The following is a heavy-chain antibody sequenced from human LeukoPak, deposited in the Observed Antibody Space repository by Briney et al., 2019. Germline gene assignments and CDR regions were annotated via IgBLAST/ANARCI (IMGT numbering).Heavy chain of an antibody. Sequence: SETLSLTCTVSGGSISSYYWSWIRQPPGKGLEWIGYIYYSGSTNYNPSLKSRVTISVDTSKNQFSLKLSSVPAADTAVYYCARGPYCSGGSCYYSYFDYWGQGTLVTVSS. CDR2: IYYSGST. V-gene: IGHV4-59*08. J-gene: IGHJ4*02. D-gene: IGHD2-15*01. CDR3: ARGPYCSGGSCYYSYFDY. CDR1: GGSISSYY.